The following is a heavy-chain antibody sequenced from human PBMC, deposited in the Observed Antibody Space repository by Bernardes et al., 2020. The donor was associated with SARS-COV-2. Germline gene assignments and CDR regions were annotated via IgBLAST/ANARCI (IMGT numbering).Heavy chain of an antibody. CDR2: TRYSGST. Sequence: SETLTLTCSVSGGSISSLSFYWGWFRQPPGKGLEWIGSTRYSGSTYYNPSLESRVTTSLDKSKNEFSLKLTSVTAADTAVYYCARRSGTTLTYHWFDPWGQGILATVPS. J-gene: IGHJ5*02. CDR3: ARRSGTTLTYHWFDP. CDR1: GGSISSLSFY. V-gene: IGHV4-39*01. D-gene: IGHD4-17*01.